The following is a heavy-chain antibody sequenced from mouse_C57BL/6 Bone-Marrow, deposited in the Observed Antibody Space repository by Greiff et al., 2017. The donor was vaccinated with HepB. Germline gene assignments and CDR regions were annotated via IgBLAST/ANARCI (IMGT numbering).Heavy chain of an antibody. Sequence: EVQVVESVAELVRPGASVKLSCTASGFNIKNTYMHWVKQRPEQGLEWIGRIDPANGNTKYAPKFQGKATITADTSSNTAYLHLTSLTSEDTAIYYCARYSNYVWYFDVWGTETTVTVSS. CDR3: ARYSNYVWYFDV. J-gene: IGHJ1*03. D-gene: IGHD2-5*01. V-gene: IGHV14-3*01. CDR2: IDPANGNT. CDR1: GFNIKNTY.